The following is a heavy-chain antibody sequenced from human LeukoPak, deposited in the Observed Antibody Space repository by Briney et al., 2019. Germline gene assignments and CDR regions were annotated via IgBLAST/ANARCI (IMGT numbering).Heavy chain of an antibody. Sequence: KPSETLSLTCTVSGGSISSYYWSWIRQPAGKGLEWIGRIYTSGSTNYNPSLKSRVTMSVDTSKNQFSLKLSSVTAADTAVYYCARDGGGYGSKVDWSVDPWGQGTLVTVSS. CDR2: IYTSGST. D-gene: IGHD3/OR15-3a*01. CDR1: GGSISSYY. CDR3: ARDGGGYGSKVDWSVDP. V-gene: IGHV4-4*07. J-gene: IGHJ5*02.